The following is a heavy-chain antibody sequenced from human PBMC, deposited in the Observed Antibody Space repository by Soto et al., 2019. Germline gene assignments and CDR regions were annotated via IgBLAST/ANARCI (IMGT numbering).Heavy chain of an antibody. Sequence: PAETLSLTCTVSGGSISSGCYYWSWIRQHPGKGLEWIGYIYYSGSTYYNPSLKSRVTISVDTSKNQFSLKLSSATAADTAVYYCASSPLNYDILTGYSQLYYFDYWGQGTLVTVSS. CDR3: ASSPLNYDILTGYSQLYYFDY. V-gene: IGHV4-31*03. CDR1: GGSISSGCYY. J-gene: IGHJ4*02. CDR2: IYYSGST. D-gene: IGHD3-9*01.